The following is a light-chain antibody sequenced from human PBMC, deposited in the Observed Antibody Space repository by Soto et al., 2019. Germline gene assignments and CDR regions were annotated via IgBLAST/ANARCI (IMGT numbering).Light chain of an antibody. CDR2: GAS. CDR3: QQYNNWPLT. Sequence: EIVMTQSPATLSVSPGERATLSCGASQCVSSNLAWYQQKPGQAPRLLIYGASTRATGIPARFSGTGSETEFTLTISSLQSEDFALYYCQQYNNWPLTFGGGTKVEIK. V-gene: IGKV3-15*01. J-gene: IGKJ4*01. CDR1: QCVSSN.